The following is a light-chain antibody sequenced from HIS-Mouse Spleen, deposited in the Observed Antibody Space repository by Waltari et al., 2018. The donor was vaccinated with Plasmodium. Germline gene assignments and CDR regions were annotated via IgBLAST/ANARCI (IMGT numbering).Light chain of an antibody. Sequence: SYELTQPPSVSVSPGQTASITCSGDKLGDKYACWYQQKPGQSPVLVIYQGSQRPSGCPGRLSGSNSGNTATLTIGGTQAMDEADYYCQAWDSSTVVFGGGTKLTVL. J-gene: IGLJ2*01. V-gene: IGLV3-1*01. CDR3: QAWDSSTVV. CDR2: QGS. CDR1: KLGDKY.